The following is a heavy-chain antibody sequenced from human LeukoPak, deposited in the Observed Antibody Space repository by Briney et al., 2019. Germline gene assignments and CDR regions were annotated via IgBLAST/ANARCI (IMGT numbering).Heavy chain of an antibody. V-gene: IGHV3-30*02. CDR2: IRYDGSYQ. CDR3: ATPKADYYPFDY. J-gene: IGHJ4*02. Sequence: GGSLRLSCAASGFNFSTYDMHWVRQAPGKGLEWLAFIRYDGSYQYYADSVNGRFTISRDNSKNTLYLQMNSLTAEDTAVYYCATPKADYYPFDYCGQGTLLTVSS. D-gene: IGHD3-22*01. CDR1: GFNFSTYD.